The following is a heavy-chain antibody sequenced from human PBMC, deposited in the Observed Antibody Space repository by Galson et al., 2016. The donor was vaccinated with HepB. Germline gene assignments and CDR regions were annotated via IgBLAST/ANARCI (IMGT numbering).Heavy chain of an antibody. CDR1: GFTFSSYG. CDR2: IWYDGSNK. D-gene: IGHD3-3*01. Sequence: SLRLSCAASGFTFSSYGMHWVRQAPGKGLEWVAVIWYDGSNKYYADSVKGRFTISRDNFKNTLYLQMNSLRAEDTAVYYCARDIGDFWSGYSPHFDYWGQGTPVTVSS. J-gene: IGHJ4*02. V-gene: IGHV3-33*01. CDR3: ARDIGDFWSGYSPHFDY.